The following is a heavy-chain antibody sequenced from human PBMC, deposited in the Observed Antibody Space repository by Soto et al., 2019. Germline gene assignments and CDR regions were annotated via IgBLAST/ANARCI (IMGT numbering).Heavy chain of an antibody. J-gene: IGHJ4*02. CDR3: VRAHLAAYVSPPVY. CDR2: IYYSGST. Sequence: SETLSLTCTVSGGSISSYYWSWIRQPPGKGLEWIGYIYYSGSTNYNPSLKSRVTISVDTSKNQFSLKLSSVTAADTAVYYCVRAHLAAYVSPPVYWGQGTLVTV. CDR1: GGSISSYY. D-gene: IGHD2-15*01. V-gene: IGHV4-59*01.